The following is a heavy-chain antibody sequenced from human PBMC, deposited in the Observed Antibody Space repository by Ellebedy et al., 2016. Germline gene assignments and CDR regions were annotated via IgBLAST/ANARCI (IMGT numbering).Heavy chain of an antibody. D-gene: IGHD3-22*01. V-gene: IGHV3-30*18. J-gene: IGHJ6*02. CDR2: ISPDGNDK. Sequence: GGSLRLXCAASGFTFSRYGIHWVRQAPGKGLEWVAIISPDGNDKYYSGFVMGRFTISRDNSKIRVDLQLNSLRIEDTAVYYCAKVRSPDYSTNYDLDVWGQGTTVTVSS. CDR1: GFTFSRYG. CDR3: AKVRSPDYSTNYDLDV.